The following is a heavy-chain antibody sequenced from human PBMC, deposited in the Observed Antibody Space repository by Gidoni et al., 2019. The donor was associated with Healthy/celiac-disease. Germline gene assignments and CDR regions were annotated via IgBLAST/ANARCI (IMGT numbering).Heavy chain of an antibody. Sequence: QVQLVESGGGVVQPGRSLRLSCAASGFTFSSYAMHWVRQAPGKGLEWVAVISYDGSNKYYADSVKGRFTISRDNSKNTLYLQMNSLRAEDTAVYYCARGPPHTAMVGFDYWGQGTLVTVSS. V-gene: IGHV3-30*01. D-gene: IGHD5-18*01. CDR1: GFTFSSYA. CDR2: ISYDGSNK. CDR3: ARGPPHTAMVGFDY. J-gene: IGHJ4*02.